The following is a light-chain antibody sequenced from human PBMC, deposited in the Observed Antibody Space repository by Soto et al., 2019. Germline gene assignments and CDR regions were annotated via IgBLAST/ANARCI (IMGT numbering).Light chain of an antibody. V-gene: IGLV1-51*01. CDR1: FSNIGNNP. Sequence: QSVLTQPPSVSAAPGQKVTISCSGRFSNIGNNPVSWYRHLPGTAPKLLIYDNNKRPSGIPDRFSASKSGTSATLGITGLQTGDEADYYCGAWDSSLSAGVFGGGTKLTVL. J-gene: IGLJ3*02. CDR3: GAWDSSLSAGV. CDR2: DNN.